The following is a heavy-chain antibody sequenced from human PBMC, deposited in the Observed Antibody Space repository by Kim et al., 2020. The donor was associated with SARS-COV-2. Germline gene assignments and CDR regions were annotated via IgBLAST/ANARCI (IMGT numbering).Heavy chain of an antibody. CDR2: GST. CDR3: ARLSIAAFDY. V-gene: IGHV3-66*04. J-gene: IGHJ4*02. D-gene: IGHD6-6*01. Sequence: GSTYYAGSVKGTLPISRDNSKNTLYLQMNSLRAEDTAVYYCARLSIAAFDYWGQGTLVTVSS.